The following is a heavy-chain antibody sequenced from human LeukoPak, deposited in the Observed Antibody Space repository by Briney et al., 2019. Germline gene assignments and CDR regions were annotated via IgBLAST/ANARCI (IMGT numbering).Heavy chain of an antibody. CDR3: ARYVPVRTGTTRASFDY. Sequence: PSETLSLTCAVYGGSFSDYDWSWIRQPPGKGLEWIGEINQSGDTNSDPSLKSRVSMSIDTSKSQFSLNLRSVTAADTAVYYCARYVPVRTGTTRASFDYWGQGTLVTVSS. CDR1: GGSFSDYD. J-gene: IGHJ4*02. D-gene: IGHD1-1*01. V-gene: IGHV4-34*01. CDR2: INQSGDT.